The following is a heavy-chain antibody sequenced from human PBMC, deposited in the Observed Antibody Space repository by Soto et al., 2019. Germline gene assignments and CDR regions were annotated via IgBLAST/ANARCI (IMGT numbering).Heavy chain of an antibody. Sequence: RLSCAASGFTFSSYAMHWVRQAPGKGLEWVAVISYDGSNKYYADSVKGRFTISRDNSKNTLYLQMNSLRAEDTAVYYCARVFELGGERPYYYYGMDVWGQGPTGTVSS. CDR2: ISYDGSNK. V-gene: IGHV3-30-3*01. D-gene: IGHD3-10*01. J-gene: IGHJ6*02. CDR3: ARVFELGGERPYYYYGMDV. CDR1: GFTFSSYA.